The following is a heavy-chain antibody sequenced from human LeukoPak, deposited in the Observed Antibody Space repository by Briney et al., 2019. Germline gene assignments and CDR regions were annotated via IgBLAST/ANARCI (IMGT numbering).Heavy chain of an antibody. CDR2: INHSGST. CDR1: GGSFSGYY. Sequence: PSETLSLTCAVYGGSFSGYYWSWIRQPPGKGLECIGEINHSGSTNYNPSLKSRVTISVDTSKNQFSLKLSFVTAADTAVYYCARGLRFLVVWGQGTTVTVSS. D-gene: IGHD3-3*01. V-gene: IGHV4-34*01. J-gene: IGHJ6*02. CDR3: ARGLRFLVV.